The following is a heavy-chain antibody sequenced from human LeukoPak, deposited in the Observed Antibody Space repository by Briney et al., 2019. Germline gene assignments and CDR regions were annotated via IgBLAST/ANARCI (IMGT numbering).Heavy chain of an antibody. J-gene: IGHJ4*02. CDR1: GGTFSGYG. CDR2: INPSGGST. Sequence: GASVKVSCKASGGTFSGYGFSWVRQAPGQGLEWMGIINPSGGSTSYAQKFQGRVTMTRDTSTSTVYMELSSLRSEDTAVYYCAKDQDEETTGTWGSIDYWGQGTLVTVSS. V-gene: IGHV1-46*01. D-gene: IGHD1-1*01. CDR3: AKDQDEETTGTWGSIDY.